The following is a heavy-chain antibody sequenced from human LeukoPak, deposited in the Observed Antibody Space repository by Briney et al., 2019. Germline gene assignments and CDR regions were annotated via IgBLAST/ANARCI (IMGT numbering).Heavy chain of an antibody. J-gene: IGHJ4*02. CDR1: GGSISSYY. CDR2: IYYSGST. Sequence: SETLSLTCTVSGGSISSYYWSWIRQPPGRGLEWIGYIYYSGSTNYNPSLKSRVTISVDTSKNQFSLKLSSVTAADTAVYYCARAPREGVQLWPDYFDYWGQGTLVTVSS. V-gene: IGHV4-59*01. CDR3: ARAPREGVQLWPDYFDY. D-gene: IGHD5-18*01.